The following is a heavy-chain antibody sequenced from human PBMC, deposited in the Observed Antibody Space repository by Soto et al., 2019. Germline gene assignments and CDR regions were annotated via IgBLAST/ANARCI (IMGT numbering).Heavy chain of an antibody. D-gene: IGHD3-16*01. J-gene: IGHJ1*01. CDR1: GGSMVSYY. Sequence: QVQLQESGPGLVKPSETLSLTCTVSGGSMVSYYWSWIRQPPGKELGWIGYIFYSGSTNYNPSLKSRATMSVATANNQFFLKRSSVAAADAAGYYCARVGVFFHRWGQGTLVTVSS. CDR3: ARVGVFFHR. V-gene: IGHV4-59*01. CDR2: IFYSGST.